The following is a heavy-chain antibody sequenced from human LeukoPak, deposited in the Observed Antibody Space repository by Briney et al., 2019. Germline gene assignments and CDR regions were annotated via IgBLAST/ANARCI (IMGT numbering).Heavy chain of an antibody. Sequence: SETLSLTCSVSGDSISSSSYYWGWIRQAPGKGLEWIGSAYYIGITCHNPSLRSRVTISVDTSKNQFSLKMTSVSAADTAVYYCARGYSYGRNYYYYYMDVWGKGTTVTVSS. V-gene: IGHV4-39*07. CDR2: AYYIGIT. J-gene: IGHJ6*03. CDR3: ARGYSYGRNYYYYYMDV. CDR1: GDSISSSSYY. D-gene: IGHD5-18*01.